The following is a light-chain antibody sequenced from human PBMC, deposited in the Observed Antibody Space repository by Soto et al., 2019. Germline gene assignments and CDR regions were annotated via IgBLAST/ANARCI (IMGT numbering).Light chain of an antibody. CDR2: DAS. CDR3: QQYESVLGT. Sequence: DIQMTQSPSSLPASVGDRLPITGGASQSISSYLNWYQQKPGKAPKFLIYDASSLESGVPSRFSGSGSGTEFTLTISSLQPDDFATYDCQQYESVLGTFGPGTQVDIK. CDR1: QSISSY. V-gene: IGKV1-5*01. J-gene: IGKJ1*01.